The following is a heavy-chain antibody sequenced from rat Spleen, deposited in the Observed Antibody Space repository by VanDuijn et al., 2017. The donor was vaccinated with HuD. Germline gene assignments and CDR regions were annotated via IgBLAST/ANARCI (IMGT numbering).Heavy chain of an antibody. J-gene: IGHJ4*01. CDR2: ISYDGSST. V-gene: IGHV5-7*01. CDR1: GFTFSDYN. Sequence: EVQLVESGGGLVQPGRSLKLSCAASGFTFSDYNMAWVRQAPKKGLEWVATISYDGSSTYFRDSLKGRFTISRDNAKNTQYLQMDSLRSEDTATYYCTRGYVMDAWGQGASVTVSS. CDR3: TRGYVMDA.